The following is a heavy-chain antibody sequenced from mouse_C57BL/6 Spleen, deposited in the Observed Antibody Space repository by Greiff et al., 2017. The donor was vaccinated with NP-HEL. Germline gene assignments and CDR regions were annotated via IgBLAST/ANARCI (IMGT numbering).Heavy chain of an antibody. V-gene: IGHV1-43*01. Sequence: EVQLQQSGPELVKPGASVKISCKASGYSFTGYYMHWVKHSSEKSLVWIGEINPSTGGTSYNQKFNDKDTLTVDKSYRTAYMQLKSLTSEYYAVYYCESEEVTGRFYLDYWGQGTTLTVSS. CDR2: INPSTGGT. CDR3: ESEEVTGRFYLDY. J-gene: IGHJ2*01. D-gene: IGHD2-13*01. CDR1: GYSFTGYY.